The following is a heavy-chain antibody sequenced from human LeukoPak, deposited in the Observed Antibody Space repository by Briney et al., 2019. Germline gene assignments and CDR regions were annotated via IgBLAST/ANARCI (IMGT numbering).Heavy chain of an antibody. CDR2: ISGSGGGST. V-gene: IGHV3-23*01. J-gene: IGHJ4*02. Sequence: PGGSLRLSCAASGFNFNNYGMSWVRQAPGKGLEWVSGISGSGGGSTYYADSVKGRFTISRDNSKNTLYLQMNSLRAEDTAVYYCAKDGYSSSRYALLNYFDYWGQGTPVTVSS. CDR1: GFNFNNYG. CDR3: AKDGYSSSRYALLNYFDY. D-gene: IGHD6-13*01.